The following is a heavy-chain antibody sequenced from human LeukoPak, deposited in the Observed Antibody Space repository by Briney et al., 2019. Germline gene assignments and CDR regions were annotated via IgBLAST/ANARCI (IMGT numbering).Heavy chain of an antibody. Sequence: GGSLRLSCAASGFTFSSYNMNWVRQAPGEGLEWVSYISTAGSTIYFADSVKGRFTISRDNAKNSLYLQMNSLRDEDTAVYYCVRDYYDSSGYYYGGYWGQGTLVTVSS. CDR1: GFTFSSYN. V-gene: IGHV3-48*02. D-gene: IGHD3-22*01. CDR2: ISTAGSTI. J-gene: IGHJ4*02. CDR3: VRDYYDSSGYYYGGY.